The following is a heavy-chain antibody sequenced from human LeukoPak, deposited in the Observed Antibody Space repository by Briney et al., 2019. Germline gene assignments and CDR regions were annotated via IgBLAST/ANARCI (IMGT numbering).Heavy chain of an antibody. CDR2: VDPEDGET. CDR1: GYTCTDYY. Sequence: ASVKVSCKVSGYTCTDYYMHWVQQAPGKGLEWMGLVDPEDGETIYAEKFQGRVTITADTSTDTAYMELSSLRSEDTAVYYCATETSITIFGVVMYYFDYWGQGTLVTVSS. CDR3: ATETSITIFGVVMYYFDY. V-gene: IGHV1-69-2*01. J-gene: IGHJ4*02. D-gene: IGHD3-3*01.